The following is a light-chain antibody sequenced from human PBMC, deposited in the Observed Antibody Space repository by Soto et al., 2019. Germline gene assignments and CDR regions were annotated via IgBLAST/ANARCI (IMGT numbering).Light chain of an antibody. Sequence: QSVLTQPASVSGSPGQSITISCTGTSSDVGSYNLVSWYQQHPGKAPKLMIYEGSKRPSGVSNRFSGSKSVNTASLTISGLQAEDEADYYCCSYAGSRGVVFGGGTQLTVL. CDR3: CSYAGSRGVV. CDR1: SSDVGSYNL. V-gene: IGLV2-23*01. CDR2: EGS. J-gene: IGLJ2*01.